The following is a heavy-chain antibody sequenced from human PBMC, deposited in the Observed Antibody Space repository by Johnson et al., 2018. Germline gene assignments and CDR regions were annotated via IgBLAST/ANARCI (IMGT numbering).Heavy chain of an antibody. CDR3: AKRMSPTTLRWGDFDI. CDR1: GFTFSNYA. D-gene: IGHD3-16*01. CDR2: IGGSGSST. Sequence: VQLVESGGGLVQPGGSLRLTCAASGFTFSNYAMIWVRQAPGEGLDWVSAIGGSGSSTFYADSVKGRFTIARDNSKNTLYLQMNSLRADDTAVYYCAKRMSPTTLRWGDFDIWGQGTMVTVSS. V-gene: IGHV3-23*04. J-gene: IGHJ3*02.